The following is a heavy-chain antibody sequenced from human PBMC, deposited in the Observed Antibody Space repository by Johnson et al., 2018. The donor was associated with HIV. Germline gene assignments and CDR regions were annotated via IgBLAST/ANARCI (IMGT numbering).Heavy chain of an antibody. V-gene: IGHV3-64*01. Sequence: EVQLVESGGGLVQPGGSLRLSCAASGFTFSSYAMHWVRQAPGKGLEYVSGISSNGGSTYYANSVKGRFTFSRDNSKNTLYLQMGSLRAEDMAVYYCARRASILGAWRDAFDIWGQGTMVTVSS. CDR2: ISSNGGST. CDR3: ARRASILGAWRDAFDI. J-gene: IGHJ3*02. D-gene: IGHD1-26*01. CDR1: GFTFSSYA.